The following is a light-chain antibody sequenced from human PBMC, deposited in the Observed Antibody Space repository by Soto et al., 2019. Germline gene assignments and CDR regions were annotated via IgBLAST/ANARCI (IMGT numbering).Light chain of an antibody. V-gene: IGKV1-9*01. CDR3: QHYNSYGT. CDR2: AAS. J-gene: IGKJ1*01. Sequence: DIQMTQSPSTLSGSVGDRVTITFRASQGISSYLAWYQQKPGKAPKLLIYAASTLQSGVPSRFSGSGSGTEFTLTISSLQPDDFATYYCQHYNSYGTFGQGTKVDI. CDR1: QGISSY.